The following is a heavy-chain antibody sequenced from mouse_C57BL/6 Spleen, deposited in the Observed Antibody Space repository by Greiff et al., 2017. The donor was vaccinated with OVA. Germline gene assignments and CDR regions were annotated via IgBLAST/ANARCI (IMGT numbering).Heavy chain of an antibody. D-gene: IGHD1-1*01. CDR1: GFTFNTYA. Sequence: EVQGVESGGGLVQPKGSLKLSCAASGFTFNTYAMHWVRQAPGKGLEWVARIRSKSSNYATYYADSGKDRFTNSRDDSQSMLYLQMNNLKTEDTAMDYGVRGSNYAMDYWGQGTSVTVSS. J-gene: IGHJ4*01. CDR3: VRGSNYAMDY. V-gene: IGHV10-3*01. CDR2: IRSKSSNYAT.